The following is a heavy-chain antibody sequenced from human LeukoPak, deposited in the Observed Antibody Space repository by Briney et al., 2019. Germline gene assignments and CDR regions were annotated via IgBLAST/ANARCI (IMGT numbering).Heavy chain of an antibody. J-gene: IGHJ4*02. Sequence: LAGGSLRLSCATSGFTFSRYAYNWVRQAPGKGLEWISYISISGVTKYYADSVRGRFTVSRDNARDSLYLQMDSLRAEDTATYYCTSHGSTYYFDYCGQGTQVTVSS. V-gene: IGHV3-48*03. D-gene: IGHD5/OR15-5a*01. CDR1: GFTFSRYA. CDR3: TSHGSTYYFDY. CDR2: ISISGVTK.